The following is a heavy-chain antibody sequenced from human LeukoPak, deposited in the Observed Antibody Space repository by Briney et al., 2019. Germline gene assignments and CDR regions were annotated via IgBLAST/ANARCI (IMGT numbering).Heavy chain of an antibody. CDR1: GGSINSYY. D-gene: IGHD3-10*01. J-gene: IGHJ5*02. Sequence: SETLSLTCTVSGGSINSYYWSWIRQPPGKGLEWIEEINHSGSTNYNPSLKSRVTISVDTPKNQFSLKLSSVTAADTAVYYCARLLVRGVITFYWFDPWGQGTLVTVSS. V-gene: IGHV4-34*01. CDR2: INHSGST. CDR3: ARLLVRGVITFYWFDP.